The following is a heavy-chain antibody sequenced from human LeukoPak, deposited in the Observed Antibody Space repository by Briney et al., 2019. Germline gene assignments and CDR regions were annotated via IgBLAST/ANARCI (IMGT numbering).Heavy chain of an antibody. Sequence: SETLSLTCTVSGGSISSSSYYWSWIRQPPGKGLEWIGEINHSGSTNYNPSLRSRVTISVDTSKNQFSLKLSSVTAADTAVYYCARGLLLLWFGELSRYNWFDPWGQGTLVTVSS. D-gene: IGHD3-10*01. CDR3: ARGLLLLWFGELSRYNWFDP. V-gene: IGHV4-39*07. CDR2: INHSGST. J-gene: IGHJ5*02. CDR1: GGSISSSSYY.